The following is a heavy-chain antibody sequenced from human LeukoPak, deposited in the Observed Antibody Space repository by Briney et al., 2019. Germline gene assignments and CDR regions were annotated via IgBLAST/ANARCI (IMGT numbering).Heavy chain of an antibody. CDR2: ISYDGSNK. CDR1: GFTFSSYA. D-gene: IGHD2-15*01. Sequence: GGSLRLSCAGSGFTFSSYAMHWVRQAPSKGLEWVAVISYDGSNKYYADSVKGRFTISRDNSKNTLYLQMNSLRAEDTAVYYCARESGSCYWGQGTLVTVSS. CDR3: ARESGSCY. V-gene: IGHV3-30*04. J-gene: IGHJ4*02.